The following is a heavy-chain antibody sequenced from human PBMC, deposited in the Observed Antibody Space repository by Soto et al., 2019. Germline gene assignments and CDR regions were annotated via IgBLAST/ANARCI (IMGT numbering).Heavy chain of an antibody. CDR3: ARGSTKFDS. J-gene: IGHJ4*02. CDR1: GGSINSGGYY. CDR2: IYYSGSS. D-gene: IGHD6-13*01. Sequence: SETLSLTCTVSGGSINSGGYYWSWIRQHPGKGLEWIGYIYYSGSSNYNPSLKSRVIMSVDTSKNQFSLKLSSLTGADTAVYYCARGSTKFDSWGQGTLVTVSS. V-gene: IGHV4-31*03.